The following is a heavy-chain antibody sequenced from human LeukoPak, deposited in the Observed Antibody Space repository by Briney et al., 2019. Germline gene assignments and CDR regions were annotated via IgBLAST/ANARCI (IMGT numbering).Heavy chain of an antibody. CDR1: GASINSHY. V-gene: IGHV4-4*07. J-gene: IGHJ4*02. Sequence: SETLSLTCTVSGASINSHYWSWIRQPAGKGLEWIGRIYISGSTNYNSSLQSRVTMSVDTSKNQFSLKLTSVTAADTAVYYCTRHLDYYGSGSYEYWGQGTLVTVSS. CDR2: IYISGST. CDR3: TRHLDYYGSGSYEY. D-gene: IGHD3-10*01.